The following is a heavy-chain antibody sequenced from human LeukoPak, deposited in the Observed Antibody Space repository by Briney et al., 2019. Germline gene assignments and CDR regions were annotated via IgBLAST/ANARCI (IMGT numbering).Heavy chain of an antibody. D-gene: IGHD6-19*01. CDR2: LYSNSIT. CDR3: ARDRAGTTPLGYYGMDV. J-gene: IGHJ6*02. Sequence: GGSLRLSCAASGFTVNNNYMTWVRQAPGKGLEWVSVLYSNSITYYADSVKGRFTISRDSSKSTLYLQMNSLRAEDTAVYYCARDRAGTTPLGYYGMDVWGQGTTVTVSS. V-gene: IGHV3-53*01. CDR1: GFTVNNNY.